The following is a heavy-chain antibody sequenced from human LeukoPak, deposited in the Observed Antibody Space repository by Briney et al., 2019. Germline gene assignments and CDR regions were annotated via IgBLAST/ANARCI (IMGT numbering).Heavy chain of an antibody. V-gene: IGHV1-2*04. J-gene: IGHJ4*02. D-gene: IGHD2-15*01. CDR1: GYTFTGYY. CDR2: INPNSGGT. CDR3: ARVRGVGKYYFDY. Sequence: GASVKVSCKASGYTFTGYYMHWVRQAPGQGLEWMGWINPNSGGTNYAQKFQGWVTMTRDTSISTAYMELSRLRSDDTAVYYCARVRGVGKYYFDYWGQGTLVTVSS.